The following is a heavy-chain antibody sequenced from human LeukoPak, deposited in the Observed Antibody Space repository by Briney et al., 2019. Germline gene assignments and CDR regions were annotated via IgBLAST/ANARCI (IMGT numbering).Heavy chain of an antibody. V-gene: IGHV1-2*02. J-gene: IGHJ4*02. CDR1: GYAFSDYY. Sequence: ASVKVSCKASGYAFSDYYMHWVRQAPGQGLEWVGWINPNSGGTNYAQKFQGRVTMTRDMSISTAYMEVSRLTSDDTAVYYCARATIADSSTYYIDYWGLGTLVTVSS. CDR2: INPNSGGT. CDR3: ARATIADSSTYYIDY. D-gene: IGHD3-22*01.